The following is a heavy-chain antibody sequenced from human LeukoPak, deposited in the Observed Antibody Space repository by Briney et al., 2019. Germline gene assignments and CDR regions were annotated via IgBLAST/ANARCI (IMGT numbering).Heavy chain of an antibody. Sequence: GRSLRLSCAASGFTFSTYAMSWVRQAPGKGLEWLSTISRSGDTTYYADSVRGRFTISRDSSKNTLYLQMNGLRVEDTAVYYCAKARHGYNFAFDIWGQGTLVTVSS. CDR2: ISRSGDTT. J-gene: IGHJ3*02. D-gene: IGHD5-24*01. CDR1: GFTFSTYA. V-gene: IGHV3-23*01. CDR3: AKARHGYNFAFDI.